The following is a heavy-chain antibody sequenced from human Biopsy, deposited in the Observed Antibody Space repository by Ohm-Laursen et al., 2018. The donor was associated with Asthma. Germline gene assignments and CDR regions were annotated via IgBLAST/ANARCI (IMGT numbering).Heavy chain of an antibody. Sequence: TLSLTCAVYGGSFSGHYWNWIRQPPGKGLEWIGEIIHSGNSNYNRSLKSRVTMSVDTPKNQFSLKLSSVTAADTAVYYCARGGYCSGGNCYLRRPSHPASYFDLWGRGTLVTVSS. D-gene: IGHD2-15*01. J-gene: IGHJ2*01. V-gene: IGHV4-34*01. CDR2: IIHSGNS. CDR1: GGSFSGHY. CDR3: ARGGYCSGGNCYLRRPSHPASYFDL.